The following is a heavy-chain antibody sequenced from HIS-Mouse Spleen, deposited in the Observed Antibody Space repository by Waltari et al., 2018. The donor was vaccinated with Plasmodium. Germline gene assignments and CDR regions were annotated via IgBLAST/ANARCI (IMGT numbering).Heavy chain of an antibody. Sequence: QVTLRESGPALVKPTQTLTLTFTFSGFSLRTSGMCVTWILHPPGTALEWLARIDWDDEKYYSTSLKTRLTISKDTSKNQVVLTMTNMDPVDTATYYCARTTYSSSSAKYYYYGMDVWGQGTTVTVSS. CDR1: GFSLRTSGMC. J-gene: IGHJ6*02. CDR3: ARTTYSSSSAKYYYYGMDV. D-gene: IGHD6-6*01. V-gene: IGHV2-70*15. CDR2: IDWDDEK.